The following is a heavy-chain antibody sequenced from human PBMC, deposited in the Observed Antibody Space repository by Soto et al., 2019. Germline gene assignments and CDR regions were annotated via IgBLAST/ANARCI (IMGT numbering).Heavy chain of an antibody. CDR3: ARGYLMVYASTSGFDP. CDR2: ISAYNGNT. J-gene: IGHJ5*02. CDR1: GYTFTSYG. D-gene: IGHD2-8*01. V-gene: IGHV1-18*01. Sequence: GESLKISCKGSGYTFTSYGISWVRQAPGQGLEWMGWISAYNGNTNYAQKLQGRVTMTTDTSTSTAYMELRSLRSDDTAVYYCARGYLMVYASTSGFDPWGQGTLVTVSS.